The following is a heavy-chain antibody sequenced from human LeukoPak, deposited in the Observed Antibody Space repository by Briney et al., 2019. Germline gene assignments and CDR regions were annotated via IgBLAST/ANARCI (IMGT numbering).Heavy chain of an antibody. CDR1: GGSFSGYY. D-gene: IGHD6-13*01. CDR2: INHSGST. V-gene: IGHV4-34*01. Sequence: SETLSLTCAVYGGSFSGYYWSWIRQPPGKGLEWIGEINHSGSTNYNPSLKSRVTISVDTSKNQFSLKLSSVTAADTAVYYCARGGAARALLAAKYYFDYWGQGTLVTVSS. CDR3: ARGGAARALLAAKYYFDY. J-gene: IGHJ4*02.